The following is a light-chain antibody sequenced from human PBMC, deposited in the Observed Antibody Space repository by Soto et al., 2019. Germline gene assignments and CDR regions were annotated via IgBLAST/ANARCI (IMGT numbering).Light chain of an antibody. Sequence: QSALTQPASVSGSPGQSITISCTGTSSDVGAYNYVSWYQQYPGKAPKLMIYGVSHRPSGVSNRFSGSKSGNTASLTISGLQAEDEADYYCSSYTSTTTLDVFGTGTKLTVL. J-gene: IGLJ1*01. V-gene: IGLV2-14*01. CDR1: SSDVGAYNY. CDR3: SSYTSTTTLDV. CDR2: GVS.